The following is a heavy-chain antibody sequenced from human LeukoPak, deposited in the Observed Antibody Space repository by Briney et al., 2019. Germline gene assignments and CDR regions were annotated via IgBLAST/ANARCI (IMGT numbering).Heavy chain of an antibody. CDR1: GFTFSSYG. V-gene: IGHV3-23*01. CDR2: ISGSGGST. J-gene: IGHJ4*02. CDR3: AKDLGRSGGNS. D-gene: IGHD2-15*01. Sequence: GGSLRLSCAASGFTFSSYGMSWVRQAPGKGLEWVSAISGSGGSTYYADSVKGRFTISRDNSKNTLYLQMNSLRAEDTAVYYCAKDLGRSGGNSWGQGTLVTVSS.